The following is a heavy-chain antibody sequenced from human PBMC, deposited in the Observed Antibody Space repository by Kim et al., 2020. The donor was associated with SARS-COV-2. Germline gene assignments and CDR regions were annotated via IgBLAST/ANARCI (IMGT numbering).Heavy chain of an antibody. D-gene: IGHD4-4*01. Sequence: GGSLRLSCAASGFTFSSYAMHWVRQAPGKGLEWVAVISYDGSNKYYADSVKGRFTISRDNSKNTLYLQMNSLRAEDTAVYYCARTVSGYYFDYWGQGTLVTVSS. CDR1: GFTFSSYA. CDR3: ARTVSGYYFDY. J-gene: IGHJ4*02. V-gene: IGHV3-30*04. CDR2: ISYDGSNK.